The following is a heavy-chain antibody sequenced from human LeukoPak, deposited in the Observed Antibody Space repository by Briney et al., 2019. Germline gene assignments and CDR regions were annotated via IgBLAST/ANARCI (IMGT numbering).Heavy chain of an antibody. D-gene: IGHD6-13*01. CDR1: GYSFTSYW. CDR3: ARTGGIIAAPLGVDI. J-gene: IGHJ3*02. Sequence: GESLKISCKGSGYSFTSYWIGWVRQMPGKGLEWMGIIYPGDSDTRYSPSFQGQVTISADKSISTAYLQWSSLKASDTAMYYCARTGGIIAAPLGVDIWGQGTMVTVSS. CDR2: IYPGDSDT. V-gene: IGHV5-51*01.